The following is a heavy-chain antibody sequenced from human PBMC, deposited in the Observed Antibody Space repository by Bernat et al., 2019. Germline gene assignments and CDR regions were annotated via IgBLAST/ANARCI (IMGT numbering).Heavy chain of an antibody. J-gene: IGHJ6*03. V-gene: IGHV4-59*12. D-gene: IGHD6-19*01. CDR2: MSYSWSG. Sequence: QVRLQGSGPGLVKPSETLSLTCTVPGGYISTYHWGWIRQPPGKGLEWIGHMSYSWSGNYNPSLKSRVAISVDTSKNQFSLKLSSVTAADTAVYYCARRVTVTGGWHYYMDAWGKGTTVTVSS. CDR1: GGYISTYH. CDR3: ARRVTVTGGWHYYMDA.